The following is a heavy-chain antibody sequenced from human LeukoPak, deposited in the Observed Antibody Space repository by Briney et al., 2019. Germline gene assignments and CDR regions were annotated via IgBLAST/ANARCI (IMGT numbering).Heavy chain of an antibody. CDR2: ISYDGSNK. D-gene: IGHD5-12*01. Sequence: PGGSLRLSCAASGFTFSSYGMHWVRQAPGKGLEWVAVISYDGSNKYYADSVKGRFTISRDNSKNTLYLQMNSLRAEDTAVYYCAKDGHGGGYDLWGSWDYYYYYYMDVWGKGTTVTVSS. CDR1: GFTFSSYG. J-gene: IGHJ6*03. V-gene: IGHV3-30*18. CDR3: AKDGHGGGYDLWGSWDYYYYYYMDV.